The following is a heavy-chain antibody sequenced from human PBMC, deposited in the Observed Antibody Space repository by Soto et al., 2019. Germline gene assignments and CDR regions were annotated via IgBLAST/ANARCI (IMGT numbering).Heavy chain of an antibody. CDR1: GFTFYNYA. CDR2: LSRGGDGT. V-gene: IGHV3-23*01. J-gene: IGHJ3*01. CDR3: AKKGLGSLATYCTTGDCHYAFDV. D-gene: IGHD2-8*01. Sequence: EVQLLESGGGLVRPGGSLRLSCAASGFTFYNYAMNWVRQAPGKGLEWVSTLSRGGDGTYYADSVKSRFTISRDNSRNTVYLQMISLRAEDTAVYYCAKKGLGSLATYCTTGDCHYAFDVWGQGTLVTVSS.